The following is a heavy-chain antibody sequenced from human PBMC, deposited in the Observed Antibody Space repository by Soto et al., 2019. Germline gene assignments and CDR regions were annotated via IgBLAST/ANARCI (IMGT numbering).Heavy chain of an antibody. D-gene: IGHD2-21*01. J-gene: IGHJ6*02. CDR3: AGQTRDHIVVTVYDT. V-gene: IGHV4-61*08. CDR2: MYHSGSS. CDR1: GGSISSGDYY. Sequence: PSETLSLTCTVSGGSISSGDYYWSWMRQPKGKGLEWIGYMYHSGSSNYNPSLKGRATISVDTSKNEFSLKLTSVTAADTAVYYCAGQTRDHIVVTVYDTWXQGTSVTVSS.